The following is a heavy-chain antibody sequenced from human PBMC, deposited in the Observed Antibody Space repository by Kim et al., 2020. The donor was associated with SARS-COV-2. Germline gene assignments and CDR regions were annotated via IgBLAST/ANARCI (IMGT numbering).Heavy chain of an antibody. CDR3: ARARGGSYYYGMDV. D-gene: IGHD1-26*01. V-gene: IGHV3-30*01. J-gene: IGHJ6*02. Sequence: ADSVQGRITISRDNSQNTLYLQMTILRAEDTAVYYCARARGGSYYYGMDVWGQGTTVTVSS.